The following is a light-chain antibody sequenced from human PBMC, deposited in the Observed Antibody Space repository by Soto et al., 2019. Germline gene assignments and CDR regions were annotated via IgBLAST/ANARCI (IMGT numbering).Light chain of an antibody. Sequence: EIVLTQSPATLSLSPGERATLSCRASQSISSYLAWYQHRPGQAPRLLIYDASNRATGVPARFSGSGSGTDFTLTISSLQPEDFAVYYCQQRDNWPSLSFGGGTKVEIK. J-gene: IGKJ4*01. CDR2: DAS. V-gene: IGKV3-11*01. CDR3: QQRDNWPSLS. CDR1: QSISSY.